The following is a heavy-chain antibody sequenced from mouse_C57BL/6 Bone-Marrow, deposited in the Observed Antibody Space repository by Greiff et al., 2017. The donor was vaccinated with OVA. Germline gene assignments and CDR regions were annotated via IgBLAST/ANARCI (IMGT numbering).Heavy chain of an antibody. CDR3: ARTLLWLRDWYFDV. J-gene: IGHJ1*03. V-gene: IGHV2-2*01. CDR1: GFSLTSYG. CDR2: IWSGGST. Sequence: VQLQQSGPGLVQPSQSLSITCTVSGFSLTSYGVHWVRQSPGKGLEWLGVIWSGGSTDYNAAFISRLSISKDNSKSQVFFKMNSLQADDTAIYYCARTLLWLRDWYFDVWGTGTTVTVSS. D-gene: IGHD2-9*01.